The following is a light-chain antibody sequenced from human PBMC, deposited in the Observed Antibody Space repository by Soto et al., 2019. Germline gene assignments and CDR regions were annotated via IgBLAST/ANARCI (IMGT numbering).Light chain of an antibody. CDR1: SSNTGSNT. V-gene: IGLV1-44*01. CDR2: SSN. Sequence: QAVVTQPPSASGTPGQRVTVSCSGSSSNTGSNTVNWYQQLPGTAPKLLIYSSNQRPSGVPDRFSGSKSGTSASLAISWLQSEDEADYYCAAWDDSLNGVVFGGGTKLTVL. CDR3: AAWDDSLNGVV. J-gene: IGLJ2*01.